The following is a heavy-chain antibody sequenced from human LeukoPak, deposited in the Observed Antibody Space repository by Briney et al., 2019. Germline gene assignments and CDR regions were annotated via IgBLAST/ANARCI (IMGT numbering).Heavy chain of an antibody. CDR3: ARTAKSSGWEDDAFDI. D-gene: IGHD6-19*01. J-gene: IGHJ3*02. CDR1: GDSISSSNYY. Sequence: SETLSLTCTVSGDSISSSNYYWGWIRQPPGKGLEWIGSIYYSGSPYYNPSLKSRVTISVDTSKNQFSLKLSSVTAADTAVYYCARTAKSSGWEDDAFDIWGQGTMVTVSS. CDR2: IYYSGSP. V-gene: IGHV4-39*07.